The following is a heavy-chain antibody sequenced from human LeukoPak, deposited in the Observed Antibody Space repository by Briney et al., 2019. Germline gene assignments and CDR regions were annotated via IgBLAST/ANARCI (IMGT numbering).Heavy chain of an antibody. D-gene: IGHD2-15*01. J-gene: IGHJ4*02. V-gene: IGHV1-3*01. CDR1: GYTFTSYA. CDR2: INAGNGNT. Sequence: GAPVKVSCKASGYTFTSYAMHWVRQAPGQRLEWMGWINAGNGNTKYSQKFQGRVTITRDTSASTAYMELSSLRSEDTAVYYCATPRYCSGGSCGYYFDYWGQGTLVTVSS. CDR3: ATPRYCSGGSCGYYFDY.